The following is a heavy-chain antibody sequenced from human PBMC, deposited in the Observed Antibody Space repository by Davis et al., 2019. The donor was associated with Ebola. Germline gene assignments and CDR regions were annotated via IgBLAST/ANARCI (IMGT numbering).Heavy chain of an antibody. CDR3: ARDVGGRAGY. Sequence: PGGSLRLSCVGSEFTFRSYWFHWVRQAPGKGLEWVSRIDTDGSTTNYADSVRGRFTISRDNAKSTLFLQMNSLRADDTAEYYCARDVGGRAGYWGQGTLVTVSS. CDR1: EFTFRSYW. J-gene: IGHJ4*02. CDR2: IDTDGSTT. V-gene: IGHV3-74*01.